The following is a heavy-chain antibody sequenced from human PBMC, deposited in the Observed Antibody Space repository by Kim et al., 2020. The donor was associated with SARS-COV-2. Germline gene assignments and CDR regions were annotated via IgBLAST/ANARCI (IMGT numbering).Heavy chain of an antibody. J-gene: IGHJ4*02. CDR3: ARWRLYGDYTDY. CDR1: GYTFTSYD. Sequence: ASVKVSCKASGYTFTSYDINWVRQATGQGLEWMGWMNPNSGNTGYAQKFQGRVTMTRNTSINTAYMELNRLSSEDTAVYYCARWRLYGDYTDYWGQGTLVTVSS. V-gene: IGHV1-8*01. D-gene: IGHD4-17*01. CDR2: MNPNSGNT.